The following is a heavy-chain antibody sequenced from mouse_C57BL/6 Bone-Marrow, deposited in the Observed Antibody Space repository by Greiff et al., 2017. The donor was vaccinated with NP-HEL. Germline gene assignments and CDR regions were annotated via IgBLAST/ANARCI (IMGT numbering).Heavy chain of an antibody. J-gene: IGHJ2*01. Sequence: QVHVKQSGAELARPGASVKLSCKASGYTFTSYGISWVKQRTGQGLEWIGEIYPRSGNTYYNEKFKGKATRTADKSSSTAYMELRSLTSEDSAVYFCARKVWLRYYFDYWGQGTTLTVSS. V-gene: IGHV1-81*01. CDR3: ARKVWLRYYFDY. CDR1: GYTFTSYG. D-gene: IGHD2-10*02. CDR2: IYPRSGNT.